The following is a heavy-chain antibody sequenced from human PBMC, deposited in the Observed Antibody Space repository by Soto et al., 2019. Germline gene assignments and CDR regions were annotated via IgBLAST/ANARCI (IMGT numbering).Heavy chain of an antibody. CDR1: GGSISSSSYY. CDR2: IYYSGST. V-gene: IGHV4-39*01. D-gene: IGHD6-19*01. CDR3: ARRKPGWYGNGQYYFDY. J-gene: IGHJ4*02. Sequence: QSQTLSLTCTVSGGSISSSSYYWGWIRQPPGKGLEWIGSIYYSGSTYYNPSLKSRVTISVDTSKNQFSLKLSSVTAADTAVYYCARRKPGWYGNGQYYFDYWGQGTLVTVSS.